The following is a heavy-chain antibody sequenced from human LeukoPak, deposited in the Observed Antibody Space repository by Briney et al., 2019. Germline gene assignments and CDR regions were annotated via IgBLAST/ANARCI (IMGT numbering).Heavy chain of an antibody. V-gene: IGHV3-23*01. D-gene: IGHD2-21*02. J-gene: IGHJ4*02. CDR1: GFTFRSYA. Sequence: GGSLRLSCAATGFTFRSYAMTWVRQAPGKGLEWVSAISSSGGSTYYADSVKGRFTISRDNSKNIMYLQMNSLRVEDTAVYYCAKCGSYCFYDYWGQGTLVAVSS. CDR3: AKCGSYCFYDY. CDR2: ISSSGGST.